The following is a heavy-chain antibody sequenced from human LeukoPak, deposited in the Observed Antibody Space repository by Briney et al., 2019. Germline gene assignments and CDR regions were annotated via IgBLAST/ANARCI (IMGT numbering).Heavy chain of an antibody. CDR3: ARRAGHRIVGATTYFDY. J-gene: IGHJ4*02. CDR2: ISAYNGNT. CDR1: GYTFTSYG. D-gene: IGHD1-26*01. Sequence: ASVKVSCKASGYTFTSYGISWVRQAPGQGLEWMGWISAYNGNTNYAQKLQGRVTMTTDTSTSTAYMELRSLRSDDTAVYYCARRAGHRIVGATTYFDYWGQGTLVTVSS. V-gene: IGHV1-18*01.